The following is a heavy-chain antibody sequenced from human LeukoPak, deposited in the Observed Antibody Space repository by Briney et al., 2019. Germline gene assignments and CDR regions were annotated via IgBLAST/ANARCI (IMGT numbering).Heavy chain of an antibody. D-gene: IGHD5-12*01. V-gene: IGHV1-2*04. Sequence: ASVKVSCKASGYTFTGYYMHWVRQAPGQGLEWMGWINPNSGGTNYAQKVQGWVTMTRDTSISTAYMELSRLRSDDTAVYYCAREGYSGYDLEGSYDYWGQGTLVTVSS. CDR1: GYTFTGYY. CDR3: AREGYSGYDLEGSYDY. CDR2: INPNSGGT. J-gene: IGHJ4*02.